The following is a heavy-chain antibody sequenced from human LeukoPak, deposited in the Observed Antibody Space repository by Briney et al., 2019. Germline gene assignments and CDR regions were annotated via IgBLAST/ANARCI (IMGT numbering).Heavy chain of an antibody. CDR2: ITGSGGST. Sequence: GGSLRLSCAASGFTFSSYAMSWVRQAPGKGLEWVSAITGSGGSTYYADSVKGRFTISRDNSKNTLYLQMNSLRAEDTAVYYCASLVIPAAIRNWFDPWGQGTLVTVSS. CDR3: ASLVIPAAIRNWFDP. CDR1: GFTFSSYA. J-gene: IGHJ5*02. V-gene: IGHV3-23*01. D-gene: IGHD2-2*02.